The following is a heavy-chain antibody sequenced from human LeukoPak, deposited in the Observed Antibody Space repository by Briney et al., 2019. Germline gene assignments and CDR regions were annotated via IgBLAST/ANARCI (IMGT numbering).Heavy chain of an antibody. V-gene: IGHV3-66*01. Sequence: PGGSLTLSCAASGFTVSRNYMTWVRQAPGQGLEWVADIYSGGGTFYEDSVRGRSTISRDNSKNTVYLQMSTLTAEDTAVYYCARASFWFDDSCYYFDYWGQGSLVTVSS. CDR3: ARASFWFDDSCYYFDY. J-gene: IGHJ4*02. CDR1: GFTVSRNY. CDR2: IYSGGGT. D-gene: IGHD3-22*01.